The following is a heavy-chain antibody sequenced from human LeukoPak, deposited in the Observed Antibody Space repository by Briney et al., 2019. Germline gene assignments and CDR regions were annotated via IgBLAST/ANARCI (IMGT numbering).Heavy chain of an antibody. CDR2: IIPIFGIA. J-gene: IGHJ6*02. CDR3: ARDPVVATTGPYYYYGMDV. V-gene: IGHV1-69*10. CDR1: GGTFSSYA. D-gene: IGHD5-12*01. Sequence: SVKVSCKASGGTFSSYAISWVRQAPGQGLEWMGGIIPIFGIANYAQKFQGRVTITADKSTSTAYMELSSLRSEDTAAYYCARDPVVATTGPYYYYGMDVWGQGTTVTVSS.